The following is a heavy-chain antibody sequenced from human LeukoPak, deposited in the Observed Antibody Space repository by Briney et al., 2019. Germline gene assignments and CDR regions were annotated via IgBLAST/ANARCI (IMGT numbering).Heavy chain of an antibody. V-gene: IGHV3-21*01. CDR2: ISSSSSYI. CDR3: ARDPGSYYDSSGYYWENAFDI. D-gene: IGHD3-22*01. Sequence: GGSLRLSCAASGFTFSSYSMNWVRQAPGKGLEWVSSISSSSSYIYYADSVKGRFTISRDNAKNSLYLQMNSLRAEDTAVYYCARDPGSYYDSSGYYWENAFDIWGQGTMVTVSS. CDR1: GFTFSSYS. J-gene: IGHJ3*02.